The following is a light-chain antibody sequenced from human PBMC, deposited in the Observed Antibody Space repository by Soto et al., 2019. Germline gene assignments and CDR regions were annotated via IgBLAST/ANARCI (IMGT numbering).Light chain of an antibody. CDR3: QESYTTPYT. Sequence: DIQMTQSPSSLSASVGDRVTITCRAGQSITTYLNWYQQKPGQAPTLLIYAASSLQSGVPSRFSGSGSGTEFTLTISSLQSEDSATYYCQESYTTPYTFGQGTKLEI. CDR2: AAS. CDR1: QSITTY. V-gene: IGKV1-39*01. J-gene: IGKJ2*01.